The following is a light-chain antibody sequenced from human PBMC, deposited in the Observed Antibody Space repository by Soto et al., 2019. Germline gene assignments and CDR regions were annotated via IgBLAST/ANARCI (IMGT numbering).Light chain of an antibody. J-gene: IGKJ5*01. CDR3: QQRSDWIT. CDR2: DVS. CDR1: QTVSSS. V-gene: IGKV3-11*01. Sequence: EIVLTQSPATQSLSPGERATLSCRASQTVSSSLAWYQQERGQAPRLLMYDVSTRATGVPARFSGSGSGTDFTLTIRRLEPEDFAVYCCQQRSDWITFGQGTRLEIK.